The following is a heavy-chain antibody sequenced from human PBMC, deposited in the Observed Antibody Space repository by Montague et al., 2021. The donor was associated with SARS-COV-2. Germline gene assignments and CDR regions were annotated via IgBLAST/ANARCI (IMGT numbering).Heavy chain of an antibody. V-gene: IGHV3-30*03. CDR2: ISYDGSNK. CDR1: RFTFSSYG. J-gene: IGHJ6*02. Sequence: SLRLSCAASRFTFSSYGMHWVRQAPGKGLEWVAVISYDGSNKNYADSVKGRFTISRDKSKNTLYLQMNSLRAEDTAVYYCARDQVYCSSTTCFRGWTYYYYGMDVWGQGTTVTVSS. D-gene: IGHD2-2*01. CDR3: ARDQVYCSSTTCFRGWTYYYYGMDV.